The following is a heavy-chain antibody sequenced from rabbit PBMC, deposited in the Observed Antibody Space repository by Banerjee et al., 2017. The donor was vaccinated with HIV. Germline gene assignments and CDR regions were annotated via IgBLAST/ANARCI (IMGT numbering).Heavy chain of an antibody. J-gene: IGHJ4*01. CDR1: GIDFSSYYC. Sequence: QQQLEESGGGLVKPGGTLTLTCKASGIDFSSYYCMCWVRQAPGKGLEWIGCIATSSGSTYYASWAKGRFTISKTSSTTVTLQMTSLTAADTATYFCARDPYSADFAYSLWGPGTLVTVS. D-gene: IGHD6-1*01. CDR3: ARDPYSADFAYSL. V-gene: IGHV1S45*01. CDR2: IATSSGST.